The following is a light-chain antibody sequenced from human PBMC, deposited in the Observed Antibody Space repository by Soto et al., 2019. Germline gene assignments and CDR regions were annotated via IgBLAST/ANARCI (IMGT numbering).Light chain of an antibody. CDR1: SSDVGVYNY. CDR3: SSYTRSSTYV. J-gene: IGLJ1*01. V-gene: IGLV2-14*01. Sequence: QSALTQPASVSGSPGQSVTISCTGTSSDVGVYNYVSWYRQHPGRAPKLMIYDVSNRPSGVSNRFSGSKSGNTASLTISGLQAEDEADYYCSSYTRSSTYVFGTGTKLTVL. CDR2: DVS.